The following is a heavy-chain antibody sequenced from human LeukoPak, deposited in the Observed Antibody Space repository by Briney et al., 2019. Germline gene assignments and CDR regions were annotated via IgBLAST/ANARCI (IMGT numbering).Heavy chain of an antibody. Sequence: GSLRLSCAASGFPFSDYYMSWIRQAPGKGLEWVSYISSSGSTIYYADSVKGRFTISRDNAKNSLYLQMNSLRAEDTAVYYCARDRPSATVTTRFDYWGQGTLVTVSS. D-gene: IGHD4-17*01. V-gene: IGHV3-11*01. J-gene: IGHJ4*02. CDR3: ARDRPSATVTTRFDY. CDR1: GFPFSDYY. CDR2: ISSSGSTI.